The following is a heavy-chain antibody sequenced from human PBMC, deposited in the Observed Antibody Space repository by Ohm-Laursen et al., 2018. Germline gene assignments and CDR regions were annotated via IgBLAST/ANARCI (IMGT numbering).Heavy chain of an antibody. D-gene: IGHD3-10*01. V-gene: IGHV3-23*01. J-gene: IGHJ5*01. CDR2: ISGSGGST. CDR3: TKGRSGGTGHGNWFES. CDR1: GFTFNNNA. Sequence: GSLRLSCTASGFTFNNNAMSWVRQAPGKGLEWVSAISGSGGSTYYADSVKGRFTISRDNSKNTLYLQMNSLRAEDTAVYYCTKGRSGGTGHGNWFESWGQGALVIVSS.